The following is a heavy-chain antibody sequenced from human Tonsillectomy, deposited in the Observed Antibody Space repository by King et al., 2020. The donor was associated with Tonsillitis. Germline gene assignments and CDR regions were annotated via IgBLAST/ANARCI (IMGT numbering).Heavy chain of an antibody. V-gene: IGHV4-39*01. CDR1: GGSISSSSYY. CDR2: MYYSGST. J-gene: IGHJ4*02. Sequence: QLHESGPGLVKPSETLSLTCTVSGGSISSSSYYWGWIRQPPGKGLEWIGRMYYSGSTYYNPSLKSRVTISVDTSKNQFSLKLTSVTAADTAVYYCARFKLRDYYESSGLYFDHWGQGTLVTVSS. CDR3: ARFKLRDYYESSGLYFDH. D-gene: IGHD3-22*01.